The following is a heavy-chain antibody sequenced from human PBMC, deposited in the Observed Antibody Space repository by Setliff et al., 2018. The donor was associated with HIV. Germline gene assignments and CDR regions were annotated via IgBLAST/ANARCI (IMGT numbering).Heavy chain of an antibody. CDR2: IYTSGST. V-gene: IGHV4-39*01. Sequence: PSETLSLTCSVSGDSITSSSSSHYWGWIRQPPGKGLEWIGYIYTSGSTYYNPSLKSRVTIFVDTSKNQFSLKLSSVTAADTAVYSCARLRVKQLVPEALDIWGQGTMVTVSS. CDR1: GDSITSSSSSHY. CDR3: ARLRVKQLVPEALDI. J-gene: IGHJ3*02. D-gene: IGHD6-6*01.